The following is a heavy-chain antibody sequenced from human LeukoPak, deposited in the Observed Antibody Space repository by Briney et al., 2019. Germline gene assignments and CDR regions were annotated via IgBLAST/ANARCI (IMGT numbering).Heavy chain of an antibody. Sequence: SETLSLTCAVYGGSFSGYYWSWIRQPPGKGLEWIGEINHSGSTNYNPSLKSRVTISVATSKNQFSLKLSSVTAADTAVYYCARAVTMVRGVSRGFDYWGQGTLVTVSS. V-gene: IGHV4-34*01. CDR2: INHSGST. D-gene: IGHD3-10*01. CDR3: ARAVTMVRGVSRGFDY. CDR1: GGSFSGYY. J-gene: IGHJ4*02.